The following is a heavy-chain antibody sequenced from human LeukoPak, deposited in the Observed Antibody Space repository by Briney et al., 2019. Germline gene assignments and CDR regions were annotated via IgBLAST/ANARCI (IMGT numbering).Heavy chain of an antibody. V-gene: IGHV3-53*01. D-gene: IGHD6-13*01. CDR3: ARGRSWYRSPDALDI. CDR2: IYSGGST. Sequence: PGGSLRLSCAASGFTLSSNYMSWVRQAPGKGLEWVSVIYSGGSTYYADSVKGRFTISRDNSKNMLYLQMNSLRAEDTAVYYCARGRSWYRSPDALDIWGQGTMVTVSS. CDR1: GFTLSSNY. J-gene: IGHJ3*02.